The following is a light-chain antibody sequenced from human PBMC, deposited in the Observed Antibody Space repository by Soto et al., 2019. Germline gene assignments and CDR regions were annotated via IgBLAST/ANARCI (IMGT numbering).Light chain of an antibody. Sequence: QSVLTQPPSVSATPGQKVTISCSGSSSNIGNHYVSWYQQVPGTAPKLLIYDNNKRPSGIPDRFSGSKSGTSATLGITGLQTGDEADYYCGTWDTSLRTGGVFGGGTKLTVL. J-gene: IGLJ3*02. CDR3: GTWDTSLRTGGV. CDR2: DNN. V-gene: IGLV1-51*01. CDR1: SSNIGNHY.